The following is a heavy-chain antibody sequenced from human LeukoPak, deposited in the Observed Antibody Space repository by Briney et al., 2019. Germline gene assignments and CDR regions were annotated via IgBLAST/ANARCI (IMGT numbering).Heavy chain of an antibody. D-gene: IGHD5-18*01. J-gene: IGHJ3*02. CDR1: GFGSKNYA. Sequence: GGSLRLSCTTSGFGSKNYAMSWVRLAPGKGLEWVSIISATGVNTYYADSVKGRFTISRDNSKNTLYLQMNSLRAEDTAVYYCARQPAGYSYGAGAFDIWGQGAMVTVSS. CDR2: ISATGVNT. CDR3: ARQPAGYSYGAGAFDI. V-gene: IGHV3-23*01.